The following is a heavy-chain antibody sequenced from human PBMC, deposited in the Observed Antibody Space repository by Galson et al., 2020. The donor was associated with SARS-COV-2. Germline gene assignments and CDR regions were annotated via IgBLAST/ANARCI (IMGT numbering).Heavy chain of an antibody. CDR3: ARDALVATGIHFDY. V-gene: IGHV3-33*01. CDR1: GFTFSSYG. J-gene: IGHJ4*02. Sequence: GGSLRLSCAASGFTFSSYGMHWVRQAPGKGLEWVAVIWYDGTNKYYADSVNGRFTISRDNSKNTLYLQMNSLRAEDTAVYYCARDALVATGIHFDYWGQGTLVTVSS. CDR2: IWYDGTNK. D-gene: IGHD5-12*01.